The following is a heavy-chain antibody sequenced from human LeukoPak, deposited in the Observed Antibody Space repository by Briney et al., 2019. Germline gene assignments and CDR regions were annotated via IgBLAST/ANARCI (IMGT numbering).Heavy chain of an antibody. V-gene: IGHV1-69*13. CDR3: ARDPLDILTGPLGFDY. CDR2: IIPIFGTA. D-gene: IGHD3-9*01. Sequence: SVKVSCKASGGTFSSYAISWVRQAPGQGLEWMGGIIPIFGTANYAQKFQGRVTITADESTSTAYMELSSLRSEDTAVYYCARDPLDILTGPLGFDYWGQGTLVTVSS. CDR1: GGTFSSYA. J-gene: IGHJ4*02.